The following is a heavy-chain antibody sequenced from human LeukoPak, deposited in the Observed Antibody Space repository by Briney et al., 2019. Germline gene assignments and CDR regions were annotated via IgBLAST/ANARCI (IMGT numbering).Heavy chain of an antibody. CDR3: ARGRGTSGSNRDFYYYYYMDV. Sequence: GASVKVSCKASGYIFTDYAIHWLRQAPGQRPEWMGWMNGGNGNTKYSQKFQGRITLIRDTSAATAYMGLSSLRHDDLAVYYCARGRGTSGSNRDFYYYYYMDVWGKGTTVTVSS. D-gene: IGHD2-15*01. CDR1: GYIFTDYA. V-gene: IGHV1-3*01. J-gene: IGHJ6*03. CDR2: MNGGNGNT.